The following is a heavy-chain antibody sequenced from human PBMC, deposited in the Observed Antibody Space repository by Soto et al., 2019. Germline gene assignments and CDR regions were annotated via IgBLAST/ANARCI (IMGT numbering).Heavy chain of an antibody. D-gene: IGHD3-16*02. Sequence: PSETLSLTCAVYGGSFSGYYWSWIRQPPGKGLEWIGEINHSGSTNYNPSLKSRVTISVDTSKNQFSLKLSSVTAAVTAVYYCAREALMITFVGVIPRGNFDYWGQGTLVTVSS. CDR3: AREALMITFVGVIPRGNFDY. V-gene: IGHV4-34*01. CDR1: GGSFSGYY. J-gene: IGHJ4*02. CDR2: INHSGST.